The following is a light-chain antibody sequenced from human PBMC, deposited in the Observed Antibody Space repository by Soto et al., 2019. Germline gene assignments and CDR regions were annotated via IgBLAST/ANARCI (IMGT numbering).Light chain of an antibody. CDR2: AAS. V-gene: IGKV1-16*02. CDR1: QDISNS. CDR3: QQYNNYPWT. Sequence: DIQMTQSPSSLSASVGDRVTITCRASQDISNSLAWFQQKPGKAPKSLISAASSLQSGVPSKFSGSGSGTYFPLTINSLHPEDVATYYCQQYNNYPWTFGHGTKAEIK. J-gene: IGKJ1*01.